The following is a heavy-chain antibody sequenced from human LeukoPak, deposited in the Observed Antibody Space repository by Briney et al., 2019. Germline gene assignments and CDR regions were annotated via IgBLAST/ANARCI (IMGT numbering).Heavy chain of an antibody. V-gene: IGHV4-39*07. CDR3: ARGGLGATTVTMVGWFDP. D-gene: IGHD4-11*01. CDR2: IYYSGST. CDR1: GGSISSSSYY. Sequence: SETLSLTCTVSGGSISSSSYYWGWIRQPPGKGLEWIGSIYYSGSTYYNPSLKSRVTISVDTSKNQFSLKLSSVTAADTAVYYCARGGLGATTVTMVGWFDPWGQGTLVTVSS. J-gene: IGHJ5*02.